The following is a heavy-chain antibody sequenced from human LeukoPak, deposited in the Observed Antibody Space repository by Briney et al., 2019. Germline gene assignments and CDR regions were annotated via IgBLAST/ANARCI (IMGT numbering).Heavy chain of an antibody. Sequence: PGGSLRLSCAATGLSVSSNFMSWVRQVPGKGLEWVSVIYGGGSTYYADSVKGRFTISRDTPKNTLYLQMNSLRVEDTAVYYCARVPDSSGWYSAFDIWGQGTMVTVSS. CDR1: GLSVSSNF. V-gene: IGHV3-53*01. J-gene: IGHJ3*02. CDR2: IYGGGST. CDR3: ARVPDSSGWYSAFDI. D-gene: IGHD6-19*01.